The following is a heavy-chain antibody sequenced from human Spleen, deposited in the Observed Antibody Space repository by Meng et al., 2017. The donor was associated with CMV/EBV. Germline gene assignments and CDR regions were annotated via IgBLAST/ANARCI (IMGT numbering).Heavy chain of an antibody. Sequence: GESLKISCAASGFSFSSYALSWVRQAPGKGLEWVSDISGSGVRTNYADSVKGRFTISRDNSKNTVYLQMNSLRAEDTALYYCAKYYMFDPWGQGTLVTVSS. V-gene: IGHV3-23*01. CDR2: ISGSGVRT. D-gene: IGHD3-10*01. CDR3: AKYYMFDP. CDR1: GFSFSSYA. J-gene: IGHJ5*02.